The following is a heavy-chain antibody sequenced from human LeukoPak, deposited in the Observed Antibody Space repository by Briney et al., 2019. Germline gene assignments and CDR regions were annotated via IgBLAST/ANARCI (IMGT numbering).Heavy chain of an antibody. D-gene: IGHD3-10*01. CDR1: GFTFDDYA. V-gene: IGHV3-23*01. CDR2: ISGSGGST. Sequence: GGSLRLSCAASGFTFDDYAMHWVRQAPGKGLECVALISGSGGSTYYADSVKGRFTMSGDNSKNTLYLQMNSLRAEDTAVYYYAKAGSGSYLNYFDYWGQGTLVTVSS. CDR3: AKAGSGSYLNYFDY. J-gene: IGHJ4*02.